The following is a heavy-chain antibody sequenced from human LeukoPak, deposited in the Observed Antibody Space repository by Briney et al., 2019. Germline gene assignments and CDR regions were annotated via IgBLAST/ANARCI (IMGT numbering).Heavy chain of an antibody. Sequence: GGSLRLSCAASGFTFSSYSMNWVRQAPGKGLEWVSYISSSSSTIYYADSVKGRFTISRDNAGNSLFLHMNRLRVEDTAVYYCARDMGFSTEDYWGQGTLVTVSS. V-gene: IGHV3-48*04. CDR1: GFTFSSYS. D-gene: IGHD2/OR15-2a*01. J-gene: IGHJ4*02. CDR3: ARDMGFSTEDY. CDR2: ISSSSSTI.